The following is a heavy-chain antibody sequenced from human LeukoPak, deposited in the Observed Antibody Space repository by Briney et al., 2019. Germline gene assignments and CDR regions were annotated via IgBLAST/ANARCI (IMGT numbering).Heavy chain of an antibody. V-gene: IGHV1-2*06. Sequence: GASVKVSCKASGYTFTGYYMHWVRQAPGQGLEWMGRINPNSGGTNYAQKFQGRVTMTWDTSISTAYMEPSSLRSDDTAVYYCAREQPADNYYGMDVWGQGTTVTVSS. D-gene: IGHD2-2*01. J-gene: IGHJ6*02. CDR1: GYTFTGYY. CDR2: INPNSGGT. CDR3: AREQPADNYYGMDV.